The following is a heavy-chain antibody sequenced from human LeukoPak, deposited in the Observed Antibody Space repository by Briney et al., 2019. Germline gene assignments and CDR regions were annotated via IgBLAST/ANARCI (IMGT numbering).Heavy chain of an antibody. CDR3: ARESYSSGWYFDY. Sequence: GGSLRLSCAASGFTFSSYAMHWVRQAPGKGLEWVAVISYDGSNKYYADSVKGRFTISRDNSKNTLYLQMNSLRAEDTAAYYCARESYSSGWYFDYWGQGTLVTVSS. CDR2: ISYDGSNK. J-gene: IGHJ4*02. V-gene: IGHV3-30*04. CDR1: GFTFSSYA. D-gene: IGHD6-19*01.